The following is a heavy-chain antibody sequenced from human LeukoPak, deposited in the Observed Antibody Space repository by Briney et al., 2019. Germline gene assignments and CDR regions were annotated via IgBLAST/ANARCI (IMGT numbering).Heavy chain of an antibody. Sequence: SETLSLTCTVSGGSMRSYYWSWIRQPPGKGLEWIGFIYDTGTTNYNPSLKSRVTISIDTSKNQFSLRLSSVTAADTALYYCARAVTYSYYMDVWGKGTTVTVSS. CDR1: GGSMRSYY. CDR2: IYDTGTT. CDR3: ARAVTYSYYMDV. J-gene: IGHJ6*03. V-gene: IGHV4-59*01.